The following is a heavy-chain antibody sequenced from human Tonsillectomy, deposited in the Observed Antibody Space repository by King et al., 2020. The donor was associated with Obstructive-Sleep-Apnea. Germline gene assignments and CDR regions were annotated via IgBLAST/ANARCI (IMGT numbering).Heavy chain of an antibody. CDR1: GGSISSGGYY. D-gene: IGHD4-23*01. J-gene: IGHJ4*02. CDR3: AGGLRWSLPFDY. V-gene: IGHV4-31*03. CDR2: IYYSGST. Sequence: QLQESGPGLVKPSQTLSLTCTVSGGSISSGGYYWHWIRQHPGKGLEWIGYIYYSGSTYYNPSLKSRVTISVDTSKNQFSLKLSSVTAADTAVYFCAGGLRWSLPFDYWGQGTLVTVSS.